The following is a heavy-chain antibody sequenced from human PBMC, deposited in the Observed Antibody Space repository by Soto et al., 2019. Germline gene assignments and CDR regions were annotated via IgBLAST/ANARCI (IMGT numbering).Heavy chain of an antibody. J-gene: IGHJ6*03. Sequence: QITLKESGPTLVKPTQTLTLTCTFSGFSLTTSGEAVGWIRQPPGKALKWLALIYWDDDKRSSPSLKSRLTITKDTSKNQVVLTMTNMDPVDTATYYCAHIPGSGQLLYSYYYYMDVWGKGTTVTVSS. V-gene: IGHV2-5*02. CDR2: IYWDDDK. CDR1: GFSLTTSGEA. CDR3: AHIPGSGQLLYSYYYYMDV. D-gene: IGHD3-10*01.